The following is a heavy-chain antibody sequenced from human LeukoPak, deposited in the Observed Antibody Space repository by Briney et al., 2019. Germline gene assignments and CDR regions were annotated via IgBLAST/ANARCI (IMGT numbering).Heavy chain of an antibody. J-gene: IGHJ3*02. CDR2: SYNDGST. CDR1: GFTFSSYW. V-gene: IGHV3-53*01. CDR3: ARNILFAFDI. Sequence: GGSLRLSCAASGFTFSSYWMSWVRQAPGKGLEWVSISYNDGSTYYADSMKGRFTISRDNSKNTLYLQVNSLRAEDTAMYYCARNILFAFDIWGQGTMVTVSS.